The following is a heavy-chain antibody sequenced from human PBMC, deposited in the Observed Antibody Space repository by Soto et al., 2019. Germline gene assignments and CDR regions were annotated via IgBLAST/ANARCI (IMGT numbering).Heavy chain of an antibody. CDR1: GFTFCDYY. Sequence: QVQLVESGGGLVQTSGSLRIACVASGFTFCDYYMSWVRQAPGKGLEWVSYISSSGNTIYYADSVKGRFTISRDNAKNSVYLQMNRLRAEDTALYFCAKIRSENYYDPVFSWGQGTLVTVSS. D-gene: IGHD3-22*01. CDR3: AKIRSENYYDPVFS. J-gene: IGHJ4*02. CDR2: ISSSGNTI. V-gene: IGHV3-11*01.